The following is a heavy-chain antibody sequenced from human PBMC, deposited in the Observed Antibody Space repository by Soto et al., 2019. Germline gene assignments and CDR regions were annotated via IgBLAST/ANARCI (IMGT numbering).Heavy chain of an antibody. V-gene: IGHV3-21*01. Sequence: GGSLRLSCAACGFTVSSYSMDWVGQSPGNGLEWVSSISSSSSYIYYADSVNGRLTSSRDNAKNSLYLQMNSLRAEDTAVYYCARDRRAAAGPIYYYYGMDVWGQGTTVTVSS. J-gene: IGHJ6*02. D-gene: IGHD6-13*01. CDR2: ISSSSSYI. CDR1: GFTVSSYS. CDR3: ARDRRAAAGPIYYYYGMDV.